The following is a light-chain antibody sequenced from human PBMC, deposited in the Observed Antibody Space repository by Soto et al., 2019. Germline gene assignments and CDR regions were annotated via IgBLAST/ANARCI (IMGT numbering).Light chain of an antibody. V-gene: IGLV2-8*01. Sequence: QSALTQPASVSGSPGQSITISCTGTSSDVGGYNYVSWYQQHPGKAPKLMIYEVSKRPSGVPDRFSGSKSGNTASLTVSELQAEDEADYYCSSYAGSNNLVFGGGTKLTVL. CDR2: EVS. CDR3: SSYAGSNNLV. CDR1: SSDVGGYNY. J-gene: IGLJ2*01.